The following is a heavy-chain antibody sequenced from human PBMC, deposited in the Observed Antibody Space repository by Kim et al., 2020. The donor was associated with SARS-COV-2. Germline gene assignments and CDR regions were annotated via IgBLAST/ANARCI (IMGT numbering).Heavy chain of an antibody. CDR1: GLDFVYAW. J-gene: IGHJ3*02. CDR2: IKSKSSGGTA. V-gene: IGHV3-15*01. CDR3: AKDVPRSAGALHI. Sequence: GGSLRLSCATSGLDFVYAWMTWVRQAPGNGLEWVGRIKSKSSGGTADYGAPVKARFTISRDDSTATVFLQMSSLKSEDTAVYYCAKDVPRSAGALHIWG.